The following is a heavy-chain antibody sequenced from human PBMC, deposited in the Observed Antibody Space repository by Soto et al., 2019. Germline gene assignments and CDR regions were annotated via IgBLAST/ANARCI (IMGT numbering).Heavy chain of an antibody. CDR1: GFTFSSYW. Sequence: VGSLRLSCAASGFTFSSYWMSWVRQAPGKGLEWVANIKQDGSEKYYVDSVKGRFTISRDNAKNSLYLQMNSLRAEDTAVYYCARAYSSGWHTNYYSDYWGQGTLVTVSS. CDR3: ARAYSSGWHTNYYSDY. D-gene: IGHD6-19*01. V-gene: IGHV3-7*04. CDR2: IKQDGSEK. J-gene: IGHJ4*02.